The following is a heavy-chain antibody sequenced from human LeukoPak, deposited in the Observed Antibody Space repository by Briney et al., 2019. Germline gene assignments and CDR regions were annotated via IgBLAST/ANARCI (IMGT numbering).Heavy chain of an antibody. CDR1: GGSFSGYY. CDR3: ARDSFYDSGGYYPFDY. J-gene: IGHJ4*02. D-gene: IGHD3-22*01. V-gene: IGHV4-34*01. Sequence: SETLSLTCAVYGGSFSGYYWSWIRQPPGKGLEWIGEINHSGSTNYNPSLKSRVTISVDTSKNQFSLKLSSVTAADTAVYYCARDSFYDSGGYYPFDYWGQGTLVTVSS. CDR2: INHSGST.